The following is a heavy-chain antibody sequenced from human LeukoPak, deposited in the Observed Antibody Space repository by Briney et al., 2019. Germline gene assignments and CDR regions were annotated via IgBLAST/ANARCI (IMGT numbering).Heavy chain of an antibody. CDR3: TRLIMSSIYYYYMDV. J-gene: IGHJ6*03. D-gene: IGHD3-10*01. CDR1: GGSISSSSYY. CDR2: IYYSGST. Sequence: SETLSLTCTVSGGSISSSSYYWGWIRQPPGKGLEWIGSIYYSGSTYYNPSLKSRVTISVDTSKNQFSLKLTSVTAADTAVYYCTRLIMSSIYYYYMDVWGKGTTVTVSS. V-gene: IGHV4-39*07.